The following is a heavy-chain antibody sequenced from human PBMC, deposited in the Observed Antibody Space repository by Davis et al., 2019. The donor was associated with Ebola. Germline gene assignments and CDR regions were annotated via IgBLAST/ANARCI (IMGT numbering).Heavy chain of an antibody. V-gene: IGHV1-18*01. CDR3: AREHYYYDSSGYHNYFDY. CDR2: ISAYNGNT. CDR1: GYTFTSYG. D-gene: IGHD3-22*01. Sequence: ASVKVSCKASGYTFTSYGISWVRQAPGQGLEWMGWISAYNGNTNYAQKLQGRVTMTTDTSTSTAYMELRSLRSDDTAVYYCAREHYYYDSSGYHNYFDYWGQGTLVTVSS. J-gene: IGHJ4*02.